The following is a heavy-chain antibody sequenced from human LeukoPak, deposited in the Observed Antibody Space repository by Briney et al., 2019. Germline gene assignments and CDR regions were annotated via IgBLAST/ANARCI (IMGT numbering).Heavy chain of an antibody. V-gene: IGHV1-18*01. CDR3: ARGRIGSGYYYDQGNY. Sequence: ASVKVSCKASGYTFTSYGISWVRQAPGQGLEWMGWISAYNGNTNYAQKLQGRVTMTTDTSTGTAYMELRSLRSDDTAVYYCARGRIGSGYYYDQGNYWGQGTLVTVSP. CDR2: ISAYNGNT. CDR1: GYTFTSYG. J-gene: IGHJ4*02. D-gene: IGHD3-22*01.